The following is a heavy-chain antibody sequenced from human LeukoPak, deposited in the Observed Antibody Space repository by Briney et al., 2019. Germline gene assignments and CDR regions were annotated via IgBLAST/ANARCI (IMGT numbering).Heavy chain of an antibody. V-gene: IGHV3-30*03. J-gene: IGHJ6*03. Sequence: GGSLRLSCAASGFTFSSYGMHWVRQAPGKGLEWVAVISYDGSNKYYADSVKGRFTISRDNSKNTLYLQMNSLSAEDTAVYYCVGYGSGSYYNYYMDVWGKGTTVTVSS. CDR1: GFTFSSYG. D-gene: IGHD3-10*01. CDR2: ISYDGSNK. CDR3: VGYGSGSYYNYYMDV.